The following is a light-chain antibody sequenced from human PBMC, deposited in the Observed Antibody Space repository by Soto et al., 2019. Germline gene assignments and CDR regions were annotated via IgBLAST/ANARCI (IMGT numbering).Light chain of an antibody. Sequence: EIVLTQSPATLSLSPGERATLSCRASQSVSSYLAWYQQKPGQAPRLLIYDASNRATGIPARFSGSGSGTDFTLTISSLEPEDCAVYYCQQRSNWPPGVFGGGTKVESK. CDR3: QQRSNWPPGV. CDR2: DAS. V-gene: IGKV3-11*01. J-gene: IGKJ4*01. CDR1: QSVSSY.